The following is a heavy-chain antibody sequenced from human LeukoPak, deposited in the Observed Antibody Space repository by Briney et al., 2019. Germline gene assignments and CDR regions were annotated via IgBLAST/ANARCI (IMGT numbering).Heavy chain of an antibody. D-gene: IGHD5-18*01. V-gene: IGHV3-74*01. CDR3: ARGGYHAYYLDY. J-gene: IGHJ4*02. CDR1: GFTISDFW. Sequence: GGSLRLSCAASGFTISDFWMHWVRQAPGKGLAWVSRINSGGTVTNYADSVKGRLTIPRDNAKNTLYLQMNSLRAEDTAVYYCARGGYHAYYLDYWGQGSLVTVSS. CDR2: INSGGTVT.